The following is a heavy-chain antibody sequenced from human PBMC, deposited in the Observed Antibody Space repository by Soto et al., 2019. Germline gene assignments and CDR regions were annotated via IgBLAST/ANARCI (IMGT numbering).Heavy chain of an antibody. Sequence: EVQLVESGGGLVQPGGSLRLSCAASGFTSSGFWMHWVRQAPGKGLVWVSRIHSNGIETTYADSVQGRFTISRDNAKNTLYLQMNSLRAEDRAVYYCARVPIATPGRGIDHWGQGTLVTVSS. CDR2: IHSNGIET. J-gene: IGHJ5*02. D-gene: IGHD6-13*01. V-gene: IGHV3-74*01. CDR3: ARVPIATPGRGIDH. CDR1: GFTSSGFW.